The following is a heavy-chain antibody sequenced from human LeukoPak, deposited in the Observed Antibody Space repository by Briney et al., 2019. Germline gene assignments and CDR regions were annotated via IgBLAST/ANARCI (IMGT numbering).Heavy chain of an antibody. Sequence: SETLSLTCTVSGGSISSYYWSWIRQPPGKGLEWIGYIYYSGSTYYNPSLKSRVTISVDTSKNQFSLKLSSVTAADTAVYYCARHVLGYYYYYMDVWGKGTTVTVSS. D-gene: IGHD3-16*01. CDR3: ARHVLGYYYYYMDV. J-gene: IGHJ6*03. CDR2: IYYSGST. V-gene: IGHV4-59*08. CDR1: GGSISSYY.